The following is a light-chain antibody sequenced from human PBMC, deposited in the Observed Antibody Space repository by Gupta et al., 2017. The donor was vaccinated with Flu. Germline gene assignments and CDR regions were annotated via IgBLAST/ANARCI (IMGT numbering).Light chain of an antibody. J-gene: IGKJ5*01. CDR3: QQYGTSPIT. V-gene: IGKV3-20*01. Sequence: EVVLTQSTGTLSFSPGEKATLSCGASQSVSSSYLAWYQPKPGQAPRLLIYVASNRATGLPDRCSGSGSGTDFTLTSSRLEHEAFAVYYWQQYGTSPITFGQGTRLETK. CDR1: QSVSSSY. CDR2: VAS.